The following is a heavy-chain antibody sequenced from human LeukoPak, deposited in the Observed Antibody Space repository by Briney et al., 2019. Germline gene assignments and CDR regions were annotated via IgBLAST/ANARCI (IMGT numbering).Heavy chain of an antibody. CDR3: ARDKDMAVPGY. CDR1: GYTFTSYD. CDR2: MNPNSGDT. D-gene: IGHD6-19*01. V-gene: IGHV1-8*01. Sequence: ASVKVSCKASGYTFTSYDINWVRQATGQGLEWMGRMNPNSGDTGFAQKFQGRLTMTGSTSISTAYMELSSLRSEDTAVYYCARDKDMAVPGYWGQGTLVTVSS. J-gene: IGHJ4*02.